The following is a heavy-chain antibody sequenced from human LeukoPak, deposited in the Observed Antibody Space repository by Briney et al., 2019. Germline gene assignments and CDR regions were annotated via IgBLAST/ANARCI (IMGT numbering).Heavy chain of an antibody. CDR3: ARGQKYRSGYTVTELGSGYFDY. D-gene: IGHD5-18*01. V-gene: IGHV4-59*01. Sequence: PSETLSLTCTVSGGSIASYYWSWIRQFPGKGLEWIGYISYRGSTSYNPSLNSRVSISLDTSKNQLSLRLNSVTAADTAVYYCARGQKYRSGYTVTELGSGYFDYWGQGTLVTVSS. CDR2: ISYRGST. J-gene: IGHJ4*02. CDR1: GGSIASYY.